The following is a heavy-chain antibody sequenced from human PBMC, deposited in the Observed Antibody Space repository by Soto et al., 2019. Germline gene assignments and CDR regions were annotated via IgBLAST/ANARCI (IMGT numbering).Heavy chain of an antibody. J-gene: IGHJ6*02. D-gene: IGHD2-8*01. Sequence: QVQLQESGPGLVKPSQTLSLTCTVSGGSISSGEYYWSWIRQPPGKGLEWIGNIYYSGTTYYNPSLKSPGNISGDTYKNQFSLKLSSVTAADTAVYYCARDGGFCTNGVCPVYYYYGMDVWGQGTTVTVSS. V-gene: IGHV4-30-4*01. CDR3: ARDGGFCTNGVCPVYYYYGMDV. CDR1: GGSISSGEYY. CDR2: IYYSGTT.